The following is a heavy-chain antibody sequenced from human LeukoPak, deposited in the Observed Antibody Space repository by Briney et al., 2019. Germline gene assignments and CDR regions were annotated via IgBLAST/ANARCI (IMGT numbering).Heavy chain of an antibody. Sequence: GASVKVSCKASGGTFSSYAINWVRQATGQGLEWMGWMNPNSGNTGYAQKFQGRVTMTRNTSISTAYMELSSLRSEDTAVYYCARDYYDSSGDFDYWGQGTLVTVSS. D-gene: IGHD3-22*01. V-gene: IGHV1-8*02. CDR3: ARDYYDSSGDFDY. J-gene: IGHJ4*02. CDR1: GGTFSSYA. CDR2: MNPNSGNT.